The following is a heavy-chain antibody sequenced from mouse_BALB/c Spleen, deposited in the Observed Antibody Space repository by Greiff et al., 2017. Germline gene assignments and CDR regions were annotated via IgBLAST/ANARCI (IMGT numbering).Heavy chain of an antibody. Sequence: VKLQQPGAELVMPGASVKMSCKASGYTFTDYWMHWVKQRPGQGLEWIGAIDTSNNDTSYNQKFKGKATLTVDESSSTAYMELSSLTSEDSAVYYCARLCDGFAYWGQGTLVTVSA. CDR2: IDTSNNDT. J-gene: IGHJ3*01. V-gene: IGHV1-69*01. CDR3: ARLCDGFAY. CDR1: GYTFTDYW.